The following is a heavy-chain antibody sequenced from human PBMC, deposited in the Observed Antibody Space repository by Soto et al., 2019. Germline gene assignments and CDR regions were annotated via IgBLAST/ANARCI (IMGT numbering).Heavy chain of an antibody. CDR2: ISVRGAIT. V-gene: IGHV3-23*01. CDR1: GFSFNNYV. J-gene: IGHJ4*02. CDR3: VKDTGGWTHTTHFDY. D-gene: IGHD1-1*01. Sequence: PGGSLRLSCAASGFSFNNYVMSWVPQAPGKGLEWVSGISVRGAITYYAESVKGRFTVSRDNSKNTLYLQMNNLRVDDTAVYYCVKDTGGWTHTTHFDYWGQGSLVTVSS.